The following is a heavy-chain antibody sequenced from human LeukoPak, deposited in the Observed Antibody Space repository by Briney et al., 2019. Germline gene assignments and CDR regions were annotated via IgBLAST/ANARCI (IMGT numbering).Heavy chain of an antibody. CDR1: GFTVSNNY. V-gene: IGHV3-48*01. CDR3: ARFAAGGSYYYYMHV. Sequence: PGGSLRLSCAASGFTVSNNYMTWVRQPPGKGLEWVSNIGTSSTTIYYADSVKGRFTISRDNAKNSLYLQMNSLRADDTAVYYCARFAAGGSYYYYMHVWGKGTTVTVSS. D-gene: IGHD6-25*01. J-gene: IGHJ6*03. CDR2: IGTSSTTI.